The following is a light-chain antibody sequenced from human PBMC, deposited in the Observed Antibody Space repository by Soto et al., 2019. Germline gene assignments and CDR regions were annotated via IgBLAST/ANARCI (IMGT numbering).Light chain of an antibody. CDR2: GNS. CDR3: QSYDSSLVV. V-gene: IGLV1-40*01. J-gene: IGLJ2*01. Sequence: QDVVTQPPSVSGAPGQRVTISCTGSSSNIGAGYDVHWYQQLPGTAPKLLIYGNSNRPSGVPDRFSGSKSGTSASLAITGLQAEDEADYYCQSYDSSLVVFGGGTKVTVL. CDR1: SSNIGAGYD.